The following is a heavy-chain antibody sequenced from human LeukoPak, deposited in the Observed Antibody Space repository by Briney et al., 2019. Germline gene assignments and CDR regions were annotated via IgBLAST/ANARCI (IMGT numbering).Heavy chain of an antibody. Sequence: PGGSLRLPCAASGFTFSSYAMHWVRQAPGKGLEWVALISYDGSTRDYVDSEKGRFTTSRDNSINTLYLQMNSLRPEDTAVYYCARAPYSSGWYYFDYWGQGTLVTVSS. J-gene: IGHJ4*02. V-gene: IGHV3-30*04. CDR3: ARAPYSSGWYYFDY. CDR1: GFTFSSYA. CDR2: ISYDGSTR. D-gene: IGHD6-19*01.